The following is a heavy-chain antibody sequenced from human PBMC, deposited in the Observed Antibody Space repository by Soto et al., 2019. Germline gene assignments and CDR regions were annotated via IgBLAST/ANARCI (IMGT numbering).Heavy chain of an antibody. J-gene: IGHJ3*02. CDR2: INHSGST. CDR1: GGSFSGYY. V-gene: IGHV4-34*01. D-gene: IGHD1-1*01. CDR3: ARRPQLERPVAAFDI. Sequence: KPSETLSLTCAVYGGSFSGYYWSWIRQPPGKGLEWIGEINHSGSTNYNPSLKSRVTISVDTSKNQFSLKLSSVTAADTAVYYCARRPQLERPVAAFDIWGQGTMVTVSS.